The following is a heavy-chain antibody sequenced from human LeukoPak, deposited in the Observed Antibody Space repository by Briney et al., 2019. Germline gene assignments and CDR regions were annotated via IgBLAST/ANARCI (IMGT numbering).Heavy chain of an antibody. CDR1: GGTIDSVNYY. V-gene: IGHV4-61*02. D-gene: IGHD6-6*01. CDR2: IYSTGST. J-gene: IGHJ5*02. Sequence: SQTLSLTCTVSGGTIDSVNYYWTWIRQPAGKGLEFIGRIYSTGSTNYSPSLKSRVTISQDMSKNQFYLKLDSVTAADTAVYYCARNIAARPFDPWGQGTLVTVSS. CDR3: ARNIAARPFDP.